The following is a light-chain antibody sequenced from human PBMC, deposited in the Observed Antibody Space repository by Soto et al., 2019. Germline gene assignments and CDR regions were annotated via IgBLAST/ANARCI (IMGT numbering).Light chain of an antibody. V-gene: IGKV3-20*01. CDR2: ATS. CDR1: QSIDSKY. CDR3: QQYFASSWT. J-gene: IGKJ1*01. Sequence: EIVLTQSPGTLSSSPGERATLSCRASQSIDSKYLAWYQHKPGQAPRLLIYATSSRATGIPDRFGGSGSGKVFTITINRLEPEDFAVYYCQQYFASSWTFGQGTKVDIK.